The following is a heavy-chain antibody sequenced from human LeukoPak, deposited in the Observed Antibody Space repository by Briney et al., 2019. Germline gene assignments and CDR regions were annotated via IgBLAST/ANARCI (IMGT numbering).Heavy chain of an antibody. CDR2: IYYSGST. V-gene: IGHV4-31*03. CDR1: GGSISSGGYY. Sequence: SETLSLTCTVSGGSISSGGYYWSWIRQHPGKGLEWIGYIYYSGSTYYNPSLKSRVTISVDTSKNQFSLKLSSVTAADTAAYYCARVPHDILTGYYDYWGQGTLVTVSS. D-gene: IGHD3-9*01. J-gene: IGHJ4*02. CDR3: ARVPHDILTGYYDY.